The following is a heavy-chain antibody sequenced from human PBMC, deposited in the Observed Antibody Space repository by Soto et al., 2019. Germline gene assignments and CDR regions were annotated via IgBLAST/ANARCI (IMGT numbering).Heavy chain of an antibody. V-gene: IGHV3-7*05. CDR1: GFTLSDYY. Sequence: PGGSLRLSCAASGFTLSDYYMSWIRQAPGKGLEWVSNIKEDGRVKNYIDSVKGRFTISRDNAKNSVYLQLNSLRVEDTAVYFCARDKEGGANDYWGQGSPVTVSS. CDR3: ARDKEGGANDY. J-gene: IGHJ4*02. CDR2: IKEDGRVK. D-gene: IGHD3-16*01.